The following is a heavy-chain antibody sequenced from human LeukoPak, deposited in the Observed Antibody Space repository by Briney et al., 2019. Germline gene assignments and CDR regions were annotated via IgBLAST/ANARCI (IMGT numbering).Heavy chain of an antibody. V-gene: IGHV3-7*01. CDR3: TRDTDGSLDY. J-gene: IGHJ4*02. Sequence: GSLRLSCAASGFTFTNSWMAWVRQAPGKGLEWVANIKQDGSTKHYADSLKGRFTISRDNPKNSLYLQMNNLRADDTAVYYCTRDTDGSLDYWGQGILVTVAS. D-gene: IGHD1-26*01. CDR1: GFTFTNSW. CDR2: IKQDGSTK.